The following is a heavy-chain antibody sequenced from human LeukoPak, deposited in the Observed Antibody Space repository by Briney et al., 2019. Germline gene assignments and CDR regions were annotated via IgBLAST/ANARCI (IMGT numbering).Heavy chain of an antibody. CDR3: AKVVVAGTHYFDY. D-gene: IGHD6-19*01. V-gene: IGHV3-30*18. Sequence: GGSLRLSCAASGFTFSRYGMHWVRQAPGKGLEWVAVISTDGSQKFYADSVKGRFTVSRDNSKNTLYLQMSSLTAEDTAVYYCAKVVVAGTHYFDYWGQGTLVTVSS. J-gene: IGHJ4*02. CDR1: GFTFSRYG. CDR2: ISTDGSQK.